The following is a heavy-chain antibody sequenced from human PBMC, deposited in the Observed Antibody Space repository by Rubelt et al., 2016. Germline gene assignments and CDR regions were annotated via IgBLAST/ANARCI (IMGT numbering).Heavy chain of an antibody. Sequence: QVQLQQWGAGLLKPSETLSLTCAVYGGSFSGYYWSWIRQPPGKGLEWIGSIYYSGSTYYNPSHKSRVTISVDTSKNQFSLKLSSVTAADTAVYYCARHGSYSYAPGSYYYDYMDVWGKGTTVTVSS. V-gene: IGHV4-34*01. CDR1: GGSFSGYY. CDR3: ARHGSYSYAPGSYYYDYMDV. J-gene: IGHJ6*03. D-gene: IGHD5-18*01. CDR2: IYYSGST.